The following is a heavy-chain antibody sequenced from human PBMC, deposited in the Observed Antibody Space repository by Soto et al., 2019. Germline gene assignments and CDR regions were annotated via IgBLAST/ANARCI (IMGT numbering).Heavy chain of an antibody. V-gene: IGHV4-59*01. D-gene: IGHD2-2*01. CDR3: ARHAQGPVDFVL. CDR2: IFSTGST. J-gene: IGHJ5*02. CDR1: GGSISSYY. Sequence: SETLSLTCAFSGGSISSYYWSVIRQTPGNRLDLIGHIFSTGSTHYNPSLKSRVTISLGTSANQLSLRLTSVTATDTAVYYCARHAQGPVDFVLWGPGTLVTVSS.